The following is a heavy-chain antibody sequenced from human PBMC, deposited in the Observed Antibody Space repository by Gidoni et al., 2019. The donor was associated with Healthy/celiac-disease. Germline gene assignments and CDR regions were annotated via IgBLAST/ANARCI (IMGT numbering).Heavy chain of an antibody. CDR2: ISSSSSYI. Sequence: EVQLVESGGGLVKPGGSLRLSWAASGFTFSRYSRNWVRQAPGKGLELDSSISSSSSYIYYADSVKGRFTISRDNAKNSLYLQMNSLRAEDTAVYYCSRADYYDSSGYYSDAFDIWGQGTMVTVSS. CDR3: SRADYYDSSGYYSDAFDI. V-gene: IGHV3-21*01. CDR1: GFTFSRYS. J-gene: IGHJ3*02. D-gene: IGHD3-22*01.